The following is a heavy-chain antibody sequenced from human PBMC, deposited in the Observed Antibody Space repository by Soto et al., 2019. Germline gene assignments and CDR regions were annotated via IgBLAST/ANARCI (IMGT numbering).Heavy chain of an antibody. CDR3: ARIQLWSRGYYYYGMDV. CDR1: GGTFSSYA. V-gene: IGHV1-69*12. CDR2: IIPIFGTA. J-gene: IGHJ6*02. Sequence: QVQLVQSGAEVKKPGSSVKVSCKASGGTFSSYAISWVRQAPGQGLEWMGGIIPIFGTANYAQKFQGRVTITADESTNTAYMELSSLRSEDTAVYYCARIQLWSRGYYYYGMDVWGQGTTVTVSS. D-gene: IGHD5-18*01.